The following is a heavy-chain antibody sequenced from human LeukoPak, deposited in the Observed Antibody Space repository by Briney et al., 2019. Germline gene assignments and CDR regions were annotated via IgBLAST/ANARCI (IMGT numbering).Heavy chain of an antibody. Sequence: GGSLRLSCEASGVTFSSYVMSWVRQAPGKGPEWVSGISGSGGGTSYADSVKGRFAISRDNSKNTLYLQMSSLRAEDTAVYYCVQEGPRGLAFDIWGQGTKVTVSS. J-gene: IGHJ3*02. CDR2: ISGSGGGT. CDR3: VQEGPRGLAFDI. V-gene: IGHV3-23*01. CDR1: GVTFSSYV.